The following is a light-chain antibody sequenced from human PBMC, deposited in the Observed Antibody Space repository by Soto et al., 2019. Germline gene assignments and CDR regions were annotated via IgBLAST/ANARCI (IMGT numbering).Light chain of an antibody. Sequence: QSALTQPASVSGSPGQSITISCTGTSSDVGGYNYVSWYQQHPGKAPKLMSYDVSNRPSWVSNRFSGSKSANTASLTISGLQAEDEADYYCSSYTSSSTDVFGTGTKLTVL. CDR3: SSYTSSSTDV. J-gene: IGLJ1*01. V-gene: IGLV2-14*01. CDR2: DVS. CDR1: SSDVGGYNY.